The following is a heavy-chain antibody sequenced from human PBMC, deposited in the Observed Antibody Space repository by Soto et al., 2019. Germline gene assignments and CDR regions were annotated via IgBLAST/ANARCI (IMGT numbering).Heavy chain of an antibody. J-gene: IGHJ4*02. CDR1: GYTFTSYG. CDR2: ISAYNGNT. Sequence: ASVKVSCKASGYTFTSYGISWVRQAPGQGLEWMGWISAYNGNTNYAQKLQGRVSMTTDTSKSTCYMELRSMRSDDTAVYYCARESGINTVVVPAARSYFDYWGEGALVIVYS. V-gene: IGHV1-18*01. D-gene: IGHD2-2*01. CDR3: ARESGINTVVVPAARSYFDY.